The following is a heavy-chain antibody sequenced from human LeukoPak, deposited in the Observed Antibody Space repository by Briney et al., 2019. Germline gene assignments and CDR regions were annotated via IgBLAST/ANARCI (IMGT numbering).Heavy chain of an antibody. J-gene: IGHJ3*02. Sequence: GGSLRLSCAASVFPFSTNDMTWVRQAPGKGLEGVSAISGSGSGGTTYGDSVKGRFTISRDNSKNTLYLQMNSLGAEDTAVYYCAGQVYQLLDHDAFDIWGQGTMVTVSS. D-gene: IGHD2-2*01. V-gene: IGHV3-23*01. CDR2: ISGSGSGGT. CDR3: AGQVYQLLDHDAFDI. CDR1: VFPFSTND.